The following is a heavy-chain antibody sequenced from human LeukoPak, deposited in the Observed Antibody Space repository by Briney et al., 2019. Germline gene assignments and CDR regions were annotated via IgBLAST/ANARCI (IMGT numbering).Heavy chain of an antibody. D-gene: IGHD4-17*01. Sequence: GGSLSLSCAASGFTFSSYAMSWVRQAPGKGLEWVSAISGSGGSTSYEDPVKGRFTISRENSKNTLYLQMNSLRAEDTAVYYCAKDWSTVTTYYWGQGTLVTVSS. J-gene: IGHJ4*02. CDR3: AKDWSTVTTYY. CDR2: ISGSGGST. CDR1: GFTFSSYA. V-gene: IGHV3-23*01.